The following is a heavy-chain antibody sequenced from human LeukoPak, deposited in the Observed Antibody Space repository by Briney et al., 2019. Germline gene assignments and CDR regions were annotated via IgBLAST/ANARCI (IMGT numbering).Heavy chain of an antibody. CDR1: GGSISSYY. Sequence: PSETLSLTCTVCGGSISSYYWSWIRQPPGKGLKWIGYIYYSGSTNYNPSLKSRVTISVDTSKNQFSLKLSSVTAADTAVYYCASYSWFGELLWGWFDPWGQGTLVTVSS. D-gene: IGHD3-10*01. J-gene: IGHJ5*02. V-gene: IGHV4-59*01. CDR3: ASYSWFGELLWGWFDP. CDR2: IYYSGST.